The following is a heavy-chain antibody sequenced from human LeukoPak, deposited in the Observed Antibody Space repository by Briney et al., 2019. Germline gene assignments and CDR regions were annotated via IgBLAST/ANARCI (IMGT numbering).Heavy chain of an antibody. CDR2: INTNTGNP. J-gene: IGHJ4*02. Sequence: GASVTVSFKASGYTFTSYAMNWVRQAPGQGMEWMGWINTNTGNPTYPQGFRGRVVFSLDTSVSTPYLQISSLKAEDTAVYYCARDTLWPSLYFDYWGQGTLVTVSS. D-gene: IGHD3-10*01. CDR3: ARDTLWPSLYFDY. V-gene: IGHV7-4-1*02. CDR1: GYTFTSYA.